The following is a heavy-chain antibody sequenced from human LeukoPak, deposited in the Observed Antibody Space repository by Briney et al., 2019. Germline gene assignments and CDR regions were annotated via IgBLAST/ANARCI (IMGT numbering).Heavy chain of an antibody. J-gene: IGHJ5*02. Sequence: SQTLSLTCAISGDSVSNNSVAWNWIRHSPSRGLEWLGRTYYRSKWYNDYAVSVKGRITINPKTAKNQFSLQLNSVTPEDTAVYYCARDMDYYGSGNYYNSRWFDPWGQGTLVTVSS. D-gene: IGHD3-10*01. CDR1: GDSVSNNSVA. CDR2: TYYRSKWYN. CDR3: ARDMDYYGSGNYYNSRWFDP. V-gene: IGHV6-1*01.